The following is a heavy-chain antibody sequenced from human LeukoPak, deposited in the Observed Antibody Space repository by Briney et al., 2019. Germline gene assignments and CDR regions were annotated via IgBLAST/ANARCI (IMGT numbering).Heavy chain of an antibody. CDR3: ARERAFYYFDY. Sequence: AGSLRLSCAASGFTFTTYTILWVRQAPGKGLEYVSAVVGNGGTSYYANSVKGRFTISRDNSKNTVYLQMGSLRAEDTAVYYCARERAFYYFDYWGQGALVTVSS. J-gene: IGHJ4*02. CDR2: VVGNGGTS. CDR1: GFTFTTYT. V-gene: IGHV3-64*01.